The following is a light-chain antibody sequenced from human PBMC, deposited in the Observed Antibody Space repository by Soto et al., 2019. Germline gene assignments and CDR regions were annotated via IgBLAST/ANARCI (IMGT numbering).Light chain of an antibody. CDR1: QSISRW. CDR3: QQYNSYRT. Sequence: DIQMTQSPSTLSASLGDRVTITFRASQSISRWLDWYQQKPGKAPKLLIHDASTLESGVPSRFSGSGSGTEFILTISSLQPDDFATYYCQQYNSYRTFGQGTKVDIK. V-gene: IGKV1-5*01. J-gene: IGKJ1*01. CDR2: DAS.